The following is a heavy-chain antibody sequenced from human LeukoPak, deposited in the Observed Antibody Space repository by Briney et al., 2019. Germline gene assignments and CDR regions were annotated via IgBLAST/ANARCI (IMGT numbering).Heavy chain of an antibody. CDR2: IYPGDSDT. Sequence: LGEPLNFSGKGSGYSFTSYWIGGARQLPGKGLGWMGIIYPGDSDTRYRPSFQGQVNISAKKSITTTYLQWSSLKASDTAMYYCARHLSFGTPGNYWGQGTLVTVSS. CDR3: ARHLSFGTPGNY. V-gene: IGHV5-51*01. D-gene: IGHD1-1*01. J-gene: IGHJ4*02. CDR1: GYSFTSYW.